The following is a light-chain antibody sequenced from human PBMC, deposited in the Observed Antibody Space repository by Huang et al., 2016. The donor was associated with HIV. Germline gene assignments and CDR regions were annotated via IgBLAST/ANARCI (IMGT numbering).Light chain of an antibody. CDR1: QSVSSSY. V-gene: IGKV3-20*01. J-gene: IGKJ1*01. Sequence: GTLSLSPGERATLSCRASQSVSSSYLAWYQQKPGQAPRLLIYGASSRATGIPDFTLTISRLEPEDFAVYYCQQYGSSPWTFGQGTKVEIK. CDR2: GAS. CDR3: QQYGSSPWT.